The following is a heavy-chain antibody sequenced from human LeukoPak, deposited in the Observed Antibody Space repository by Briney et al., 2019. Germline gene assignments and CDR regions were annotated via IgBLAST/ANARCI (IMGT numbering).Heavy chain of an antibody. D-gene: IGHD3-22*01. Sequence: PGGSLRLSCAASGFTFDDYGMHWVRQPPGKGLEWVSGITWNSGSLAYADSVKGRFIISRDNAKNSLYLQMNSLRADGTALYYCARGKWLSESPLDSWGQGTLVTVSS. CDR1: GFTFDDYG. CDR2: ITWNSGSL. J-gene: IGHJ4*02. CDR3: ARGKWLSESPLDS. V-gene: IGHV3-9*01.